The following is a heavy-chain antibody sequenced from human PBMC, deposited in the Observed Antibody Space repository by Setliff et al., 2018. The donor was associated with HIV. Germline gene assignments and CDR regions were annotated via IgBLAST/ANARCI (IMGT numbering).Heavy chain of an antibody. J-gene: IGHJ4*02. V-gene: IGHV3-30*04. CDR2: ISYDGSNK. CDR1: GFTFSSFV. CDR3: ARIADYYDSSGYYFGY. Sequence: GGSLRLSCAASGFTFSSFVLHWVRQAPGKGLEWVAAISYDGSNKYYADSVKGRFTISRDNSKNTLYLQMNSLRSEDTAVYYCARIADYYDSSGYYFGYWGQGTLVTVSS. D-gene: IGHD3-22*01.